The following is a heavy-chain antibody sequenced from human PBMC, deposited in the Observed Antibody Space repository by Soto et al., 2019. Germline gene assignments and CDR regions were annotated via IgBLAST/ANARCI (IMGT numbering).Heavy chain of an antibody. J-gene: IGHJ4*02. CDR1: GYTFTNYA. V-gene: IGHV1-69*13. CDR2: IIPIFGTA. CDR3: ARPVEMATISRSYLFY. D-gene: IGHD5-12*01. Sequence: SVKVSCKASGYTFTNYAINWVRQAHGQGLEWMGGIIPIFGTANYAQKFQGRVTITADESTSTAYLDLSRLRSEDTAVYYCARPVEMATISRSYLFYWGQGTLVTVSS.